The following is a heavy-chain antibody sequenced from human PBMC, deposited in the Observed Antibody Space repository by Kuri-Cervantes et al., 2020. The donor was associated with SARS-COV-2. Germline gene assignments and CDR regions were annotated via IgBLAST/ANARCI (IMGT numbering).Heavy chain of an antibody. CDR1: GFTFSDYY. CDR3: ASGVAAADPLY. CDR2: ISSSGSTI. J-gene: IGHJ4*02. Sequence: GESLKISCAASGFTFSDYYMSWIRQAPGKGLEWVSYISSSGSTIYYADSVKGRFTISRDNAKNSLYLQMNSLRAEDTAVYHCASGVAAADPLYWGQGTLVTVSS. V-gene: IGHV3-11*04. D-gene: IGHD6-13*01.